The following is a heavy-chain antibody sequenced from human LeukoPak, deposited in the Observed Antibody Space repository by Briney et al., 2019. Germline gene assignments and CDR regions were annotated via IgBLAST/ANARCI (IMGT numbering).Heavy chain of an antibody. J-gene: IGHJ5*02. Sequence: SETLSLTCVVSGVPFNGYYWSWIRQSPVKGLEWIGEVSPGGYARYNPSLQSRVSISVETSDNQFSLRLTSVTAADTAVYYCARIAVTAGRHTWFDPWGQGALVTVSS. V-gene: IGHV4-34*01. D-gene: IGHD2-21*02. CDR1: GVPFNGYY. CDR2: VSPGGYA. CDR3: ARIAVTAGRHTWFDP.